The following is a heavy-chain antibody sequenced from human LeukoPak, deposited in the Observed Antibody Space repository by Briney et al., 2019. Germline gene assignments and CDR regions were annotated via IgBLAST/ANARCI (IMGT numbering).Heavy chain of an antibody. CDR1: GFTVSSDY. J-gene: IGHJ5*02. Sequence: GGSLRLSCAASGFTVSSDYMSWVRQAPGKGLEWVSVIYSGGSTYYADSVKGRLTISRDKYKNTVYLQMNSLRFEDTAMYYCARNWFDPWGQGTLVTVSS. CDR3: ARNWFDP. V-gene: IGHV3-53*05. CDR2: IYSGGST.